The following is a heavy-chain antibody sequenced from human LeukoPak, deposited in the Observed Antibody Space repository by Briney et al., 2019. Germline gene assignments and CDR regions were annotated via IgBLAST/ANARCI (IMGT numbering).Heavy chain of an antibody. V-gene: IGHV3-48*03. CDR2: ISSSGSTI. Sequence: GGSLRLSCAASGFTFSSYEMNWVRQAPGGGLEWVSYISSSGSTIYYADSVRGRFTISRDNAKNSLYLQMNSLRAEDTAVYYCARGHSSSGDDYWGQGTLVTVSS. J-gene: IGHJ4*02. D-gene: IGHD6-6*01. CDR3: ARGHSSSGDDY. CDR1: GFTFSSYE.